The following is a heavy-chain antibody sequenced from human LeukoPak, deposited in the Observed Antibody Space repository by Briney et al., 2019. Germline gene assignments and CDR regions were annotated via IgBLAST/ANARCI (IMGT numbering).Heavy chain of an antibody. Sequence: PGGSLRLSCAASGFTFDDYGMSWVRQAPGKGLEWVSAIYTTGGRTYYADSVKGRFTISRDNSKNTLYLQMNTLRAEDTAVYYCANINQWLVRNWFDPWGQGTLVTVSS. V-gene: IGHV3-23*01. CDR2: IYTTGGRT. CDR1: GFTFDDYG. D-gene: IGHD6-19*01. J-gene: IGHJ5*02. CDR3: ANINQWLVRNWFDP.